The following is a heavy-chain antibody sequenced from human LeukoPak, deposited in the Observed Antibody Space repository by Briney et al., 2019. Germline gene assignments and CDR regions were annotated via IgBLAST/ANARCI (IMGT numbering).Heavy chain of an antibody. CDR2: IVPILGIA. J-gene: IGHJ4*02. CDR1: GGTLSSYA. D-gene: IGHD6-13*01. V-gene: IGHV1-69*04. CDR3: ARQDSGKGSWYDY. Sequence: SVTVSFTSSGGTLSSYAISWGRQAPGPGLEWMGRIVPILGIANYAQKFQGRVTITADKSPSIAYMELSSLRSEDWAVYYYARQDSGKGSWYDYWGQGTLVTVSS.